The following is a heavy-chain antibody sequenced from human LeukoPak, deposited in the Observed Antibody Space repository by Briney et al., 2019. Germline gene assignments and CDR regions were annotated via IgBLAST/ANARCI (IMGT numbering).Heavy chain of an antibody. CDR1: GYTLTGYY. V-gene: IGHV1-2*02. D-gene: IGHD3-10*01. CDR3: ARGYVLLWFGESTPLDP. Sequence: ASVKVSCKASGYTLTGYYMHWVRQAPGQGLEWMGWINPNSGGTNYAQKFQGRVTMTRDTSISTAYMELSRLRSDDTAVYYCARGYVLLWFGESTPLDPWGQGTLVTVSS. CDR2: INPNSGGT. J-gene: IGHJ5*02.